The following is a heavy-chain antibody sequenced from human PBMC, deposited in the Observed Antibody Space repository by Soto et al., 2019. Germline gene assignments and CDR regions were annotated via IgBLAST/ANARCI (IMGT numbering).Heavy chain of an antibody. V-gene: IGHV3-23*01. CDR2: IRETGNT. D-gene: IGHD1-26*01. CDR3: AKQQMGVIRALDY. J-gene: IGHJ4*02. CDR1: GFTFSNYA. Sequence: EVQILQSGGGLEPPGGSLRLSCAASGFTFSNYAMSWIRQAPGKGLAWVSTIRETGNTYYADSVRGSFATSRDNSENTPYPQMSSLRAEDTAVYYCAKQQMGVIRALDYWGQGTLLTVSS.